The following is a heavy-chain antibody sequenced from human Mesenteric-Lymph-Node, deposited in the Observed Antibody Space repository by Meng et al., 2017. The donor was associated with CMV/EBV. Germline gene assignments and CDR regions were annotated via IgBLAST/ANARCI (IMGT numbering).Heavy chain of an antibody. Sequence: SISSGGYYWGWFRQHPGKGLEWIGYIYYSGSTYYNPSLKSRVTISVDTSKNQFSLKLSSVTAADTAVYYCARVHYSYCSGGSCYYFDYWGQGTLVTVSS. V-gene: IGHV4-31*02. CDR3: ARVHYSYCSGGSCYYFDY. CDR2: IYYSGST. D-gene: IGHD2-15*01. J-gene: IGHJ4*02. CDR1: SISSGGYY.